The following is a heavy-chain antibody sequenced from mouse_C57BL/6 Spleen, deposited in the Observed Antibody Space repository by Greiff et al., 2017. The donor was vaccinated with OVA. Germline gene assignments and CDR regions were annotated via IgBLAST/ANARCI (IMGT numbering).Heavy chain of an antibody. CDR2: IDPNSGGT. D-gene: IGHD1-1*01. V-gene: IGHV1-72*01. Sequence: VQLQESGAELVKPGASVKLSCKASGYTFTSYWMHWVKQRPGRGLEWIGRIDPNSGGTKYNEKFKSKATLTVDKPSSTAYMQLSSLTSEDSAVYYCARDYYGTKNHYYAMDYWGQGTSVTVSS. CDR1: GYTFTSYW. J-gene: IGHJ4*01. CDR3: ARDYYGTKNHYYAMDY.